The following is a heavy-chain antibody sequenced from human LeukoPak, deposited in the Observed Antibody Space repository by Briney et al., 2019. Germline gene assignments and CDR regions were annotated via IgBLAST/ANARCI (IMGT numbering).Heavy chain of an antibody. D-gene: IGHD1-26*01. J-gene: IGHJ4*02. CDR3: AREAKVGGALQY. Sequence: GGSLRPSCAASGFIFSDYWMHWVRQAPGKGLAWVSRINTDGGFTRYADSVQGRFIISRDTAKNTLFLQMNSLRAEDTAVYYCAREAKVGGALQYWGQGILVTVSS. V-gene: IGHV3-74*01. CDR1: GFIFSDYW. CDR2: INTDGGFT.